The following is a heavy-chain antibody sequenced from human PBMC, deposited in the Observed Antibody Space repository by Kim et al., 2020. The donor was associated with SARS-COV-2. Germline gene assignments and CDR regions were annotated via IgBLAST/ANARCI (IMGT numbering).Heavy chain of an antibody. Sequence: RFTISRDNAKNTLYLQMNSLRAEDTAVYYCAKAPDKYYYDSSGYYYNQHWGQGTLVTVSS. CDR3: AKAPDKYYYDSSGYYYNQH. J-gene: IGHJ1*01. V-gene: IGHV3-23*01. D-gene: IGHD3-22*01.